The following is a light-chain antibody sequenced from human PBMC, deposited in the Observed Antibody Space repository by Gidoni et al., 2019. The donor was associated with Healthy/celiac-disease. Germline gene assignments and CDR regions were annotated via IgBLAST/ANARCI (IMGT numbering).Light chain of an antibody. J-gene: IGLJ3*02. CDR2: EVS. CDR3: SSYTSSSTRV. CDR1: SSDVGGYNY. V-gene: IGLV2-14*01. Sequence: QSALTQPASVSGSPGQSITIPCTGTSSDVGGYNYVSWYQQHPGKAPKLMIYEVSNRPSGVPDHFSGSKSGNTASLTISGLQAEDEADYYCSSYTSSSTRVFGGGTKLTVL.